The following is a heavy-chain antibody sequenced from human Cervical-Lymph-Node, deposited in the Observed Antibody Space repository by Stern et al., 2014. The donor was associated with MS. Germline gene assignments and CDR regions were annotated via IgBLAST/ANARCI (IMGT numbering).Heavy chain of an antibody. V-gene: IGHV1-3*01. CDR3: ARQPDYSDFLDF. D-gene: IGHD4-11*01. CDR1: GYNFIDHA. CDR2: INGGPGTT. Sequence: VQLVQSGAEVKKPGASMTISCKTSGYNFIDHAIHWVRQAPGQRLEWMGWINGGPGTTKYSQTLQGRVSFTRDKAASAAYMDLSSLSPDDAAVYYCARQPDYSDFLDFWGQGTLVTVSS. J-gene: IGHJ4*02.